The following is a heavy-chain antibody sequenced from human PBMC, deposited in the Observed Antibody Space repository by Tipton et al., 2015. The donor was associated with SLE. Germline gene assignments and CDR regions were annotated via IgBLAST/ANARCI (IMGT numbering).Heavy chain of an antibody. CDR1: GGSISSYY. CDR3: ARDGWGITMVQDGMDV. J-gene: IGHJ6*02. V-gene: IGHV4-59*01. CDR2: IYYSGST. D-gene: IGHD3-10*01. Sequence: TLSLTCTVSGGSISSYYWSWIRQPPGKGLEWIGYIYYSGSTNYNPSLKSRVTISVDTSKNQFSLKLSPVTAADTAVYYCARDGWGITMVQDGMDVWGQGTTVTVSS.